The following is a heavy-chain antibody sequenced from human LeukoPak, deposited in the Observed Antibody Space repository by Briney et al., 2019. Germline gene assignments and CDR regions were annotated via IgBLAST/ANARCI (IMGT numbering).Heavy chain of an antibody. CDR3: ARGGYSSGWLHFDY. D-gene: IGHD6-19*01. J-gene: IGHJ4*02. Sequence: SVKVSCKASGGTFSSYTISWVRQAPGQGLEWMGGIIPIFGTANYAQKFQGRVTITTDESTSTAYMELSSLRSEDTAVYYCARGGYSSGWLHFDYWGQGTLVTVSS. CDR1: GGTFSSYT. CDR2: IIPIFGTA. V-gene: IGHV1-69*05.